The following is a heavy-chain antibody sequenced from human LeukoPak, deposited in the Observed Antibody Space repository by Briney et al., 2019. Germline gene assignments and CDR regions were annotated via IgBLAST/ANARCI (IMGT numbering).Heavy chain of an antibody. D-gene: IGHD2-15*01. CDR3: ARQLGYCSDGSCYFPY. CDR2: ISNNGGYT. Sequence: GGSLRLSCAASGFTFSSYSMNWVRQAPGKGLEWVSAISNNGGYTYYADSVQGRFTISRDNSKSTLCLQMNSLRAEDTAVYYCARQLGYCSDGSCYFPYWGQGTLVTVSS. J-gene: IGHJ4*02. V-gene: IGHV3-23*01. CDR1: GFTFSSYS.